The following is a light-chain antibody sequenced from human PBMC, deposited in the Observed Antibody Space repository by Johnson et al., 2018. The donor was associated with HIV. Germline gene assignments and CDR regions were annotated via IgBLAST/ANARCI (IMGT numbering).Light chain of an antibody. Sequence: QAVLTQPPSVSAAPGQKVTISCSGSNSNIGNNYVSWYQQFPGTAPTLLIYDNNKRPSGIPDRFSGSKSGTSATLGISGLQTGDEADYYCGTWDSSLSPTDVVGTGTKVSVL. CDR2: DNN. J-gene: IGLJ1*01. CDR3: GTWDSSLSPTDV. V-gene: IGLV1-51*01. CDR1: NSNIGNNY.